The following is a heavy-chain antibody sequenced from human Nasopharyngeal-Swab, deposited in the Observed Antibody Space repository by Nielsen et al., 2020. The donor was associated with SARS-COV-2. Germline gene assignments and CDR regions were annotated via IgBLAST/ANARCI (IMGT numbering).Heavy chain of an antibody. J-gene: IGHJ4*02. D-gene: IGHD6-13*01. CDR3: ARVGSSSWYFDY. Sequence: GEAMKISCAASGFTFSSYWMSWVSQAPGKGLEWVANIKQDGSEKYYVDSVKGRFSISRDNAKNSLYLQMNSLRAEDTAVYYCARVGSSSWYFDYWGQGTLVTVSS. CDR2: IKQDGSEK. CDR1: GFTFSSYW. V-gene: IGHV3-7*01.